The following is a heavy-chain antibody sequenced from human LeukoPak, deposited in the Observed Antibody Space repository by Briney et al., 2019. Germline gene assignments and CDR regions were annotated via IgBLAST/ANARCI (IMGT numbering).Heavy chain of an antibody. CDR1: GGSFSGYY. CDR3: ARVGAQIVVVPAAKVWWFDP. Sequence: SETLSLTCAVYGGSFSGYYWSWIRQPPGKGLEWIGEINHSGSTNYNPSLKSRVTISVDTSKNQFSLKLSSVTAADTAVYYCARVGAQIVVVPAAKVWWFDPWGQGTLVTASS. J-gene: IGHJ5*02. D-gene: IGHD2-2*01. CDR2: INHSGST. V-gene: IGHV4-34*01.